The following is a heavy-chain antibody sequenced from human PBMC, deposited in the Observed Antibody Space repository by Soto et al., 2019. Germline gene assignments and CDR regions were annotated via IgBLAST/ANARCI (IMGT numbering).Heavy chain of an antibody. CDR3: ARYYYDSSGHRYYYYGMDV. CDR2: IIPILDTA. CDR1: GGTFSSYA. V-gene: IGHV1-69*06. Sequence: QAQLVQSGAEVKKPGSSVKVSCKASGGTFSSYAISWVRQAPGQGLEWMGGIIPILDTANYAQKFQGRVTITADKSTSTAYMELSSLRSEDTADYFCARYYYDSSGHRYYYYGMDVWGQGTTVTVSS. D-gene: IGHD3-22*01. J-gene: IGHJ6*02.